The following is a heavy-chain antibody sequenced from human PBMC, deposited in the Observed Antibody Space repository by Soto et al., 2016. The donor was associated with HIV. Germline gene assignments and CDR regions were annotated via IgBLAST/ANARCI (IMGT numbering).Heavy chain of an antibody. CDR1: GFTFSNAW. CDR2: IKSNSDGGTT. CDR3: TTGFSRRWADY. D-gene: IGHD3-16*01. J-gene: IGHJ4*02. V-gene: IGHV3-15*01. Sequence: VQLVESGGGLVKPGESLRLSCTASGFTFSNAWMSWVRQPLGKGLEWVGRIKSNSDGGTTDYAGFVKGRFTISRDDSRNTLYVDINTLKSEDTGVYYCTTGFSRRWADYWGQGTLVTASS.